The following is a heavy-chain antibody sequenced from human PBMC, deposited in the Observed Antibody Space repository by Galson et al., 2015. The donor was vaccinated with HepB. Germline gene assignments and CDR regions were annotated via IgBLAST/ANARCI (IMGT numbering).Heavy chain of an antibody. D-gene: IGHD3-10*01. V-gene: IGHV3-23*01. CDR3: AKGGRWFGESPLDN. CDR2: ISGSGGIT. J-gene: IGHJ4*02. Sequence: SLRLSCAASGFTFNNYAMSWVRQAPGKGLEWVSDISGSGGITYDADSVKGRFIISRDNSKNTVYLQMNSLRIEDTAFYYCAKGGRWFGESPLDNWGQGTLVTVSS. CDR1: GFTFNNYA.